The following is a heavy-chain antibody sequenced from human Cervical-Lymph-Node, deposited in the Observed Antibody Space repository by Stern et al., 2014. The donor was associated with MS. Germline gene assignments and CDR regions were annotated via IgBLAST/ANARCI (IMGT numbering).Heavy chain of an antibody. Sequence: EVQLVESGGGLARPGGSLRLSCAASGFTFSNYVLTWVRQAPGTGLEWVASISGSGRSSYYADSVQGRFAISTDNSSNTVNLQMSSLRADDTAIYYCARYSGAGTWFDPWGQGTLVTVSS. J-gene: IGHJ5*02. CDR3: ARYSGAGTWFDP. CDR2: ISGSGRSS. D-gene: IGHD2-21*01. CDR1: GFTFSNYV. V-gene: IGHV3-23*04.